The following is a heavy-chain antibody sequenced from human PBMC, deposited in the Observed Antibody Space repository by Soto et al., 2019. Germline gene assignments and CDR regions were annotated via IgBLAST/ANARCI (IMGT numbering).Heavy chain of an antibody. CDR2: IIPIFGTA. Sequence: SVKVSCKASGGTFSSYAISWVRQAPGQGLEWMGGIIPIFGTANYAQKFQGRVTITADESTSTAYMELSSLRSEDTAVYYCARGSEAAAGTRPWYFDYWGQGTLVTVSS. CDR1: GGTFSSYA. V-gene: IGHV1-69*13. J-gene: IGHJ4*02. D-gene: IGHD6-13*01. CDR3: ARGSEAAAGTRPWYFDY.